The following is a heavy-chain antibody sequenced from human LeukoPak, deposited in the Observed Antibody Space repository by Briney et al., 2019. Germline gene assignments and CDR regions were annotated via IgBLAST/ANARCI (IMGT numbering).Heavy chain of an antibody. D-gene: IGHD4-17*01. CDR3: TRMTTGHDY. Sequence: PSETLSLTCAVSGVSFNDYYWSWVRQTPGKGLEWIGEINHSGYTNDSPSLKSRVTLSIDTSRKQFSLNLRSVTVADTGIYYCTRMTTGHDYWGQGTLVTVSS. V-gene: IGHV4-34*01. J-gene: IGHJ4*02. CDR1: GVSFNDYY. CDR2: INHSGYT.